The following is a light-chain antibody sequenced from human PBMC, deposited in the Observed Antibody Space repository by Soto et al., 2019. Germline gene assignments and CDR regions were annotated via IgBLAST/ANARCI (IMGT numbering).Light chain of an antibody. CDR2: DVS. J-gene: IGLJ1*01. CDR1: SSDVGGYNY. CDR3: SSFTGSTSYV. V-gene: IGLV2-14*03. Sequence: QSVLTQPASVSGSPGQSVTISCTGTSSDVGGYNYVSWYQQHPGKVPKLMIYDVSDRPSGVSNRFSGSKSGNTASLTISGLQAEDEADYHCSSFTGSTSYVFGSGTKVTVL.